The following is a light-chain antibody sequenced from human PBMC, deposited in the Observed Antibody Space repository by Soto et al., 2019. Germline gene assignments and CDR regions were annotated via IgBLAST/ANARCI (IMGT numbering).Light chain of an antibody. CDR2: EVS. CDR1: SSDVDGYNY. V-gene: IGLV2-14*01. Sequence: HSALTQPASVSGSPGQSITISCTGSSSDVDGYNYVSWYQQHPGKAPKLMIYEVSNRPSGVSNRFSGSKSGNTASLTISGLQAEDEADYYCSSYTISSTLYVFGTGTKVTVL. J-gene: IGLJ1*01. CDR3: SSYTISSTLYV.